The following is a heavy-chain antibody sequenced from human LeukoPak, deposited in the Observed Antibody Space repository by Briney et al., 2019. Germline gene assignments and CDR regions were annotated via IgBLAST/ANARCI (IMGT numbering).Heavy chain of an antibody. V-gene: IGHV1-69*13. CDR3: ASNGVVVVAATPYYFDY. CDR1: GYSFTSNY. CDR2: IIPIFGTA. D-gene: IGHD2-15*01. Sequence: ASVKVSCKASGYSFTSNYIHWVRQAPGQGLEWMGGIIPIFGTANYAQKFQGRVTITADESTSTAYMELSSLRSEDTAVYYCASNGVVVVAATPYYFDYWGQGTLVTVSS. J-gene: IGHJ4*02.